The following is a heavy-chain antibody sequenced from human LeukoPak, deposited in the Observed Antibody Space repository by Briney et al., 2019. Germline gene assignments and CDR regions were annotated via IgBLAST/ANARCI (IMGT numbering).Heavy chain of an antibody. V-gene: IGHV4-61*01. D-gene: IGHD2-21*02. CDR1: GDAITSDKYY. Sequence: PSETLSLTCTVSGDAITSDKYYWSWIRQPPGKGLEWIGYIYSSGSTNYNPSLKSRITISVDTSKNQFSLKLSSVTAADTAVYYCARFAYCGGHCWYYFDYWGQGSLVTVSS. CDR3: ARFAYCGGHCWYYFDY. J-gene: IGHJ4*02. CDR2: IYSSGST.